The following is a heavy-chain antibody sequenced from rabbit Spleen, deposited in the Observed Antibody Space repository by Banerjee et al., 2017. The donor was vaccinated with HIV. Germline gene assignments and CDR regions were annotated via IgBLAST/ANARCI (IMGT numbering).Heavy chain of an antibody. Sequence: QEQLEESGGDLVKPEGSLTLTCTASGFSFSSSYWICWVRQAPGKGLEWIACINSFSGRPVYATWVNGRFTISKASWTTVTLHMTGLTAADTATYFCARDLPGVIGWNFNLWGPGTLVTV. J-gene: IGHJ4*01. V-gene: IGHV1S45*01. CDR1: GFSFSSSYW. D-gene: IGHD1-1*01. CDR3: ARDLPGVIGWNFNL. CDR2: INSFSGRP.